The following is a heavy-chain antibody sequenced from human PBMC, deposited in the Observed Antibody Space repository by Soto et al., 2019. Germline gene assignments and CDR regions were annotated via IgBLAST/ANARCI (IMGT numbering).Heavy chain of an antibody. CDR2: INWNGGST. CDR1: GFTFDDYG. V-gene: IGHV3-20*01. Sequence: EVQLVESGGGVVRPGGSLRLSCAASGFTFDDYGMSWVRQAPGKGLEWVSGINWNGGSTGYADSVKGRFTISRDNAKNCLYLEMNSLSAEDTALYDCARLSDYGKTDAFDIWGQGTMVTVSS. CDR3: ARLSDYGKTDAFDI. J-gene: IGHJ3*02. D-gene: IGHD4-17*01.